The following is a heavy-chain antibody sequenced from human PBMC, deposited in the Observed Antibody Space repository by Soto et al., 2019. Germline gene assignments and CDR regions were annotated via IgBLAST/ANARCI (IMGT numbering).Heavy chain of an antibody. J-gene: IGHJ4*02. Sequence: QVQLVQSGAEVKKPGASVKVSCKASGYTFTSYYMHWVRQAPGQGLEWMGIINPSGGSTSYAQKFQGRVTMTRDTSTGTVYMELSSLRSEDTAVYYCARFIAVAGQFDYWGQGTLVTVSS. CDR3: ARFIAVAGQFDY. V-gene: IGHV1-46*03. CDR1: GYTFTSYY. D-gene: IGHD6-19*01. CDR2: INPSGGST.